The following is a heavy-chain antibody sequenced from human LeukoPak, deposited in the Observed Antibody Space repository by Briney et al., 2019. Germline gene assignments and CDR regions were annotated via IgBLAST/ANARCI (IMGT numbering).Heavy chain of an antibody. V-gene: IGHV4-34*01. CDR3: ARGEGTLAGRRWPYYFYYYMDV. D-gene: IGHD6-19*01. CDR1: GGSFSDYY. J-gene: IGHJ6*03. Sequence: PSETLSLTCVVSGGSFSDYYWSWVRQPPGKGLEWIGEINHSGTTKYNPSLKSRLTISIHTSNNQFSLNLNSVTAADTAVYYCARGEGTLAGRRWPYYFYYYMDVGGKGTTVTISS. CDR2: INHSGTT.